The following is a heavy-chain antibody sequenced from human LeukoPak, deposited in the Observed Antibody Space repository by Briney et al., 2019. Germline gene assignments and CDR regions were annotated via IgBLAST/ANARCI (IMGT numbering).Heavy chain of an antibody. CDR1: GYTFTGYY. CDR2: INPNSGGT. V-gene: IGHV1-2*02. J-gene: IGHJ4*02. D-gene: IGHD2-8*01. CDR3: ARVWPCSNGVCPDVFEY. Sequence: SVKVSCKASGYTFTGYYMHWVRQAPGQGLEWMGWINPNSGGTYYAQKFQGRVAMTRDTSISSAYMELSSLRSDDTAVYYCARVWPCSNGVCPDVFEYWGQGTLVTVSS.